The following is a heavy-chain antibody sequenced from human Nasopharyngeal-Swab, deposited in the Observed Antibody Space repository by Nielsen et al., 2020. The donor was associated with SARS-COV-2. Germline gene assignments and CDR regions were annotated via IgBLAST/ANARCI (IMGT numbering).Heavy chain of an antibody. J-gene: IGHJ6*03. CDR3: ARGLISGTPDYFYYYLDV. CDR2: VHNSGST. CDR1: GDSISTYR. Sequence: SETLSLTCTVSGDSISTYRWTWIRQPPGQGLEWIGYVHNSGSTDYNPALRGRVTISLDTSKNQFSLKLTSVTAADTAVYFCARGLISGTPDYFYYYLDVWGKGSTVTVSS. V-gene: IGHV4-59*01. D-gene: IGHD1-7*01.